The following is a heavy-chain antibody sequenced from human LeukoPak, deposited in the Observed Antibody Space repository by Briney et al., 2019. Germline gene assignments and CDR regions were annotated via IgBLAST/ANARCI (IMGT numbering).Heavy chain of an antibody. CDR1: GGSFSGYY. Sequence: SETLSLTCAVYGGSFSGYYWSWIRQPPGKGLEWIGEINHSGSTNYNPSLKSRVTTSVDTSKKQFSLKLSSVTAADTAVYYCVMYYFDSSGPKKNYWGQGTLVTVSS. CDR2: INHSGST. V-gene: IGHV4-34*01. CDR3: VMYYFDSSGPKKNY. J-gene: IGHJ4*02. D-gene: IGHD3-22*01.